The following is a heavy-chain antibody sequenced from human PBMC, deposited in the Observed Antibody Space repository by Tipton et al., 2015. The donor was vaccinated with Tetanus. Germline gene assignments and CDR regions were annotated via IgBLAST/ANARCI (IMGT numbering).Heavy chain of an antibody. V-gene: IGHV3-48*02. J-gene: IGHJ4*02. CDR2: ISYSSGTI. CDR1: GFTFTSYS. CDR3: ARDSTHRRDGYNGFYY. D-gene: IGHD5-24*01. Sequence: SLRLSCTASGFTFTSYSMNWVRQAPGKGLEWVSYISYSSGTIYYADSVQGRFTISRDNAKNSLYLQMNSLRDEDTAVYYCARDSTHRRDGYNGFYYWGQGTLVTVSS.